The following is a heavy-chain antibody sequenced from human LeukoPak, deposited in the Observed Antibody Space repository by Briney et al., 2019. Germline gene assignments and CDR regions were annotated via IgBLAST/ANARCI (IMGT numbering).Heavy chain of an antibody. CDR2: VYYNGHT. D-gene: IGHD3-10*01. V-gene: IGHV4-39*01. CDR3: ASTPYYWSRGSGSISL. J-gene: IGHJ4*02. CDR1: ACTIYSSHYI. Sequence: PSVNLSFNCTGSACTIYSSHYIRQWIRQPPGKVLEWIASVYYNGHTYYNPSLKSRVSISIVTSKNQFSLTVRSVTAADTAVFYCASTPYYWSRGSGSISLWGQGTLVTVSS.